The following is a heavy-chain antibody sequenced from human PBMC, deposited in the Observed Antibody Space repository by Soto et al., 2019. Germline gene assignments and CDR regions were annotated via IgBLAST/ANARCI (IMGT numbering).Heavy chain of an antibody. Sequence: GGSLRLSCAASGFTFSSYAMHWVRQAPGKGLEWVAVISYDGSNKYYADSVKGRFTISRDNSKNTLYLQMNSLRAEDTAVYYCARDQAFGIFGVVTNYGMDVWGQGTTVTVSS. D-gene: IGHD3-3*01. V-gene: IGHV3-30-3*01. CDR1: GFTFSSYA. CDR2: ISYDGSNK. CDR3: ARDQAFGIFGVVTNYGMDV. J-gene: IGHJ6*02.